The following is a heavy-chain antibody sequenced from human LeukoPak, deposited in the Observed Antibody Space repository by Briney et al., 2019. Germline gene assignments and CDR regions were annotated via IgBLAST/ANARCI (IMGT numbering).Heavy chain of an antibody. J-gene: IGHJ5*02. D-gene: IGHD6-19*01. CDR1: GFTFSSYA. CDR3: AKVFQSSGWLLPYDP. Sequence: GGSLRLSCTASGFTFSSYAMTWVRQAPRKGLKWVSSISGSGGSTYYADSVKGRFTISRDNSKNTLYLQMSSLRAEDTAVYYCAKVFQSSGWLLPYDPWGQGTLVTVSS. V-gene: IGHV3-23*01. CDR2: ISGSGGST.